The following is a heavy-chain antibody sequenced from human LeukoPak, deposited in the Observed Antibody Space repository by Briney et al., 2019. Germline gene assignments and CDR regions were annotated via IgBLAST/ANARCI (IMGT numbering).Heavy chain of an antibody. Sequence: SETLSLTCTVSGGSISSHYWSWIRQPPGKGLEWIGYIYYSGSTNYNPSLKSRVTISVDTSKNQFSLKLSSVTAVDTDVYYCARAPYDAFDIWGQGTMVTVSS. V-gene: IGHV4-59*11. CDR3: ARAPYDAFDI. J-gene: IGHJ3*02. CDR1: GGSISSHY. CDR2: IYYSGST.